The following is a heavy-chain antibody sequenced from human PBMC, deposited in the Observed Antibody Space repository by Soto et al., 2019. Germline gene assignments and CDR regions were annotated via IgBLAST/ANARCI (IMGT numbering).Heavy chain of an antibody. CDR2: IDPSDSYT. Sequence: GESLTISCTCSGYSFTRYWISWVRQMPGKGLEWMGRIDPSDSYTNYSPSFQGHVTISADKSISTAYLQWSSLKASDTAMYYCARLPNEYSSGWGQGTLVTVSS. J-gene: IGHJ4*02. CDR3: ARLPNEYSSG. D-gene: IGHD6-19*01. V-gene: IGHV5-10-1*01. CDR1: GYSFTRYW.